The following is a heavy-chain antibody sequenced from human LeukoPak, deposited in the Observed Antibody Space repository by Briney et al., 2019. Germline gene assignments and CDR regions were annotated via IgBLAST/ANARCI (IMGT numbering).Heavy chain of an antibody. CDR3: ARAGRKYGSGSYFMGY. V-gene: IGHV3-20*04. D-gene: IGHD3-10*01. J-gene: IGHJ4*02. CDR1: GFTFDDYG. CDR2: INWNGGST. Sequence: GGSLRLSCAASGFTFDDYGMSWVRQAPGKGLEWVSGINWNGGSTGYADSVKGRFTISRDNAKNSLYLQMNSLRSEDTAVYYCARAGRKYGSGSYFMGYWGRGTLVTVSS.